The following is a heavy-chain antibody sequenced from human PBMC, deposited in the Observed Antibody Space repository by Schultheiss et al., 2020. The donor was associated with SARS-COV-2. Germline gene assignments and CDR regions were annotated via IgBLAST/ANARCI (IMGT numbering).Heavy chain of an antibody. CDR3: AVDWLGWDY. CDR1: GYTFTNYG. Sequence: SVKVSCKASGYTFTNYGINWVRQATGQGLEWMGRIIPILGIANYAQKFQGRVTITADKSTSTAYMELSSLRSEDTAVYYCAVDWLGWDYWGQGTLVTVSS. V-gene: IGHV1-69*04. D-gene: IGHD3-9*01. CDR2: IIPILGIA. J-gene: IGHJ4*02.